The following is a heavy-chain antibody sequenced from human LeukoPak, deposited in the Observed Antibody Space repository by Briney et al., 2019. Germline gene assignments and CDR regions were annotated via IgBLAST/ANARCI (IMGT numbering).Heavy chain of an antibody. V-gene: IGHV1-69*13. J-gene: IGHJ4*02. Sequence: SVTVSCQDSRCTLSSYVISWVRQAAGQGLKWMGGINLIFGTANYAQKLQGRVTITADEATSTAYIELSSLRFEDTAVYYCAREVNYGKPGLDYWGQGTLVTVSS. CDR2: INLIFGTA. CDR3: AREVNYGKPGLDY. CDR1: RCTLSSYV. D-gene: IGHD3-10*01.